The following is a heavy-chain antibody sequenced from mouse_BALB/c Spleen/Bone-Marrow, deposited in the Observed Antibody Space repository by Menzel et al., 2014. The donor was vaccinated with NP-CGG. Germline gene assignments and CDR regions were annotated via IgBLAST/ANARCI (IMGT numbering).Heavy chain of an antibody. J-gene: IGHJ3*01. D-gene: IGHD2-14*01. CDR1: GYSLTGYG. CDR3: ARGGYDVGTFAY. V-gene: IGHV1-39*01. CDR2: IDPYYGDT. Sequence: VQLQQSGPELEKPGASVKISCDASGYSLTGYGLNWVKLSNGKSLEWIGKIDPYYGDTGYNQKFKDKATLTVDKSSTTAYMHLKSLTSEDSAVYYCARGGYDVGTFAYWGQGTLVTVSA.